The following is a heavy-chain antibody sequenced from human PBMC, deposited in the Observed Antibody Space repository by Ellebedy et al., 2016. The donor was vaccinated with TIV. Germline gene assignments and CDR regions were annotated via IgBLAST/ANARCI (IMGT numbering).Heavy chain of an antibody. D-gene: IGHD1-20*01. CDR1: EFTFSAYT. J-gene: IGHJ3*02. Sequence: GESLKISXAASEFTFSAYTMNWVRQAPGKGLEWVSSISSSSSYIKYADSVKGRFTISRDNAKNSLYLQMDSLRAEDTAVYYCARVTSVLDYAFDIWGQGTKVTVSS. CDR2: ISSSSSYI. CDR3: ARVTSVLDYAFDI. V-gene: IGHV3-21*01.